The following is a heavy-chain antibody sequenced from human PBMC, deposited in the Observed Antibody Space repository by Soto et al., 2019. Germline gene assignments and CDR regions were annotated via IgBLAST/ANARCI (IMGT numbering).Heavy chain of an antibody. CDR2: IKPYLSEK. V-gene: IGHV3-7*01. Sequence: GGSLRLSCAASGFIFSDYWMIWVRQTPVNGLEFVANIKPYLSEKYYVDSVKGRFTISGYNAKNSLYLQMNSLRAEDTAVYYCANIVLWGQGTLVTAPQ. CDR3: ANIVL. CDR1: GFIFSDYW. J-gene: IGHJ4*02. D-gene: IGHD2-8*01.